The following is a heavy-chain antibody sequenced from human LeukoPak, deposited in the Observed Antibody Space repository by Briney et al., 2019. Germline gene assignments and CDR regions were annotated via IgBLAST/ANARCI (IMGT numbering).Heavy chain of an antibody. J-gene: IGHJ5*02. Sequence: PSETLSLTCTVSGGSISSYYWSWIRQPPGKGLEWIGYIYYSGSTNYNPSLKSRVTISVDTSKNQFSLKLSSVTAADTAVYYCARYDSSGYQWFDPWGQGTLVTVSS. CDR3: ARYDSSGYQWFDP. CDR1: GGSISSYY. D-gene: IGHD3-22*01. V-gene: IGHV4-59*08. CDR2: IYYSGST.